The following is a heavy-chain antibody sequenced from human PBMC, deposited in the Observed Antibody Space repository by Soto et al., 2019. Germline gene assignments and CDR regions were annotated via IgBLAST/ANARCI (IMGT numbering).Heavy chain of an antibody. CDR3: AKPPDYNWNDY. D-gene: IGHD1-20*01. V-gene: IGHV3-23*01. Sequence: PGGSLRLSCAASGFTFNNYAMYWVRQAPGKGLEWISAVSGSGGSTYYADSVKGRFTISRDNSKDTLYLQMNNLRVEDTAVYYCAKPPDYNWNDYWGQGTLVTVSS. CDR2: VSGSGGST. CDR1: GFTFNNYA. J-gene: IGHJ4*02.